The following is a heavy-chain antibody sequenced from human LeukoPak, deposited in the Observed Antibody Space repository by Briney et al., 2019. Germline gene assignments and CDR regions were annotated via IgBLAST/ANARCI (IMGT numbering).Heavy chain of an antibody. CDR3: ARVGNSRLFDY. Sequence: ASVKVSCKASAYTFTSYNINWVRQATGQGLEWMGWMNPNSGNTGYAQKFQGRVTMTRNTSISTAYMELSSLRSEDTAVYYCARVGNSRLFDYWGQGTLVTVTS. D-gene: IGHD4-23*01. CDR1: AYTFTSYN. J-gene: IGHJ4*02. CDR2: MNPNSGNT. V-gene: IGHV1-8*01.